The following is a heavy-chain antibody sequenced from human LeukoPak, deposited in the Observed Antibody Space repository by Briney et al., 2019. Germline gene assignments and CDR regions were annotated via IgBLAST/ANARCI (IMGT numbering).Heavy chain of an antibody. CDR2: ISVISSTL. V-gene: IGHV3-48*02. D-gene: IGHD5-12*01. J-gene: IGHJ4*02. Sequence: GGSLRLSCAVSGFTFNSYNMKWVRQAPGKGVEWLSYISVISSTLYYADSVKGRFTISRDNAKNSLYLQMNSLRDDDTAVYYCARLGLGYYFDYWGQGTLVTVSS. CDR3: ARLGLGYYFDY. CDR1: GFTFNSYN.